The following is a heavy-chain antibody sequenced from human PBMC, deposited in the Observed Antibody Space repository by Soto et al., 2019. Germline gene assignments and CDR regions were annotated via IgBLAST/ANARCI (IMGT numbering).Heavy chain of an antibody. CDR1: GGSISSGDYY. Sequence: KPSETLSLTCTVSGGSISSGDYYWSWIRQPPGKGLEWIGYIYYSGSTYYNPSLKSRVTISVDTSKNQFSLKLSSVTAADTAVYYCAREVVGDILSYGMDVWGQGTTVTVSS. D-gene: IGHD3-9*01. CDR2: IYYSGST. J-gene: IGHJ6*02. CDR3: AREVVGDILSYGMDV. V-gene: IGHV4-30-4*01.